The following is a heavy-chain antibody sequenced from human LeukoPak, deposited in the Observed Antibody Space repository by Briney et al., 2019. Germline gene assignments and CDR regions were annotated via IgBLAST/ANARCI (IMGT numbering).Heavy chain of an antibody. Sequence: PSETLSLTCTVSGASISSYYWSWIRQPPGKGLEWIGYIYYSGSTNYNPSLKSRVTISVDTSKNQFSLKLSSVTAADTAVYYCARGISGVGKGRYFDLWGRGTLVTVSS. CDR2: IYYSGST. V-gene: IGHV4-59*12. J-gene: IGHJ2*01. CDR3: ARGISGVGKGRYFDL. D-gene: IGHD3-10*01. CDR1: GASISSYY.